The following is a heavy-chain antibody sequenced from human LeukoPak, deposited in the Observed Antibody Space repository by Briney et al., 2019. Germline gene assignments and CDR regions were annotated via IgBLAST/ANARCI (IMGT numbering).Heavy chain of an antibody. D-gene: IGHD1-7*01. CDR2: IFYSGST. CDR1: GCSISSISYY. J-gene: IGHJ4*02. Sequence: SETLSLNCTVSGCSISSISYYWGWIRQPPGKGLEWIGSIFYSGSTYYNPALKSRVTISVDTSKNQFSLKLSSVTAADTAVYYCARDRGGYWNYPYYFDYWGQGTLVTVSS. CDR3: ARDRGGYWNYPYYFDY. V-gene: IGHV4-39*07.